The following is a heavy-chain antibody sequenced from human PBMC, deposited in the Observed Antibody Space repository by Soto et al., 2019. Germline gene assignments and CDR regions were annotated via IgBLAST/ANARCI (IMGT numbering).Heavy chain of an antibody. D-gene: IGHD6-19*01. J-gene: IGHJ5*02. Sequence: ASVKVSCKASGYTFTSYYMHWVRQAPGQGLEWMGIINPSGGSTSYAQKFQGRVTMTRDTATSTVYMELSSLRSEDTAVYYCARAGQWLSGHNWFDPWGQGTLVTVSS. CDR3: ARAGQWLSGHNWFDP. CDR2: INPSGGST. V-gene: IGHV1-46*01. CDR1: GYTFTSYY.